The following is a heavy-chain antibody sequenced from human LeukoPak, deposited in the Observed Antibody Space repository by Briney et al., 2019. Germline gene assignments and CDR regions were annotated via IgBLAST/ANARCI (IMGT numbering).Heavy chain of an antibody. D-gene: IGHD2-2*01. CDR1: GFTFSGFW. CDR2: INSDGSEE. J-gene: IGHJ6*02. V-gene: IGHV3-7*03. Sequence: PGGSLRLSCAVSGFTFSGFWMSWSRQAPGKGLEWVASINSDGSEEYYADVVKGRFTISRDNAKNSLYLQINSLRAEDTAVYYCATGDRCSSTSCSVPGLLYYYYGMDVWGQGTTVTVSS. CDR3: ATGDRCSSTSCSVPGLLYYYYGMDV.